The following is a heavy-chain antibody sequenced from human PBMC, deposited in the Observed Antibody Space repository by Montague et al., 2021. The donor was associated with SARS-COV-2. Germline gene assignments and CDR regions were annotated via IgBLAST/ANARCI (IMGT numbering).Heavy chain of an antibody. Sequence: SRSLSFSASKFSFSSYALHWVRQAPGKGLEWVAVISYVGSNQYYADSVKGRFTIFRDNSKNTLYLQMSSLRAEDTAVYYCARPSYYDILTGNGGLEYWGQGTLVTVSS. CDR3: ARPSYYDILTGNGGLEY. V-gene: IGHV3-30*04. J-gene: IGHJ4*02. CDR1: KFSFSSYA. CDR2: ISYVGSNQ. D-gene: IGHD3-9*01.